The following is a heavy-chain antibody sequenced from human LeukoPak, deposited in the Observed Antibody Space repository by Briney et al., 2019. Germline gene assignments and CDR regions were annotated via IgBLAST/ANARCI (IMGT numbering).Heavy chain of an antibody. J-gene: IGHJ4*02. Sequence: GGSLRLSCAASGLTVSSNYMCWVRQAPGKGLEWVSVIYSGGSTYYADSVKGRFTISRDNSKNTLYLQMNSLRAEDTAVYYCARERVENQQLVGGNYWGQGTLVTVSS. CDR3: ARERVENQQLVGGNY. CDR2: IYSGGST. V-gene: IGHV3-66*01. D-gene: IGHD6-6*01. CDR1: GLTVSSNY.